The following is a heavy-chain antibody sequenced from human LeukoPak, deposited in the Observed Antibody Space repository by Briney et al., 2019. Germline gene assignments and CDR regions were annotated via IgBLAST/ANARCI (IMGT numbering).Heavy chain of an antibody. Sequence: PGGSLRLSCGTSGFPFSSYWMLWVRQAPGKGLEWVSRISGDGSTTTYAASVKGRFTTSRDNTDNILYLEMNNLRVEDTAIYYCARSQFDYWGQGILVTVSS. CDR2: ISGDGSTT. CDR3: ARSQFDY. CDR1: GFPFSSYW. V-gene: IGHV3-74*01. J-gene: IGHJ4*02.